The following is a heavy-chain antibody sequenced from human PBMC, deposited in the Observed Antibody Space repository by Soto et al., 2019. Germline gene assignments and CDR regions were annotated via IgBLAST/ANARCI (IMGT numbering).Heavy chain of an antibody. CDR3: GRGVFPGSYVGGY. Sequence: PGGSLRLSCVASGLRLNNYAMSWVRQVPGKGLEWVSLISPSGDKTYYADSVKGRFIISRDNFKDTLSLQMNSLRAEDTAIYHCGRGVFPGSYVGGYWGQRTLVTVSS. J-gene: IGHJ4*02. D-gene: IGHD3-16*01. CDR1: GLRLNNYA. V-gene: IGHV3-23*01. CDR2: ISPSGDKT.